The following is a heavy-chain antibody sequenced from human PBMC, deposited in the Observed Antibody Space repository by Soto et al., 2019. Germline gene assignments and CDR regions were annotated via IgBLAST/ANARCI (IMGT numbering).Heavy chain of an antibody. CDR3: AKDLIGSGSFYFDS. V-gene: IGHV3-23*01. J-gene: IGHJ4*02. CDR1: GFTFSSYA. D-gene: IGHD3-10*01. Sequence: GGSLRLSCAASGFTFSSYAMSWVRQAPGKGLEWVSAISGSGGSTYYADSVKGRFTISRDNSKNTLYLQMNSLRAEDPAVYYCAKDLIGSGSFYFDSWGQGPLVTVPS. CDR2: ISGSGGST.